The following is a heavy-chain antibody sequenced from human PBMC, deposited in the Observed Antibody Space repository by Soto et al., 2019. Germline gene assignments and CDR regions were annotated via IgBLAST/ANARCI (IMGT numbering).Heavy chain of an antibody. V-gene: IGHV4-30-4*01. CDR1: GGSISSGDYY. Sequence: PSETLSLTCTVSGGSISSGDYYWSWIRQPPGKGLEWIGYIYYSGSTYYNPSLKSRVTISVDTSKKQFSLKLSSVTAVGVFVYDCARVYGDYAVCYWGQGTLVTVSS. J-gene: IGHJ4*02. CDR3: ARVYGDYAVCY. D-gene: IGHD4-17*01. CDR2: IYYSGST.